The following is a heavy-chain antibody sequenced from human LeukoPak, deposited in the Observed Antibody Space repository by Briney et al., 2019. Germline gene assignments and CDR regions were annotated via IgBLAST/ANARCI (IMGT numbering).Heavy chain of an antibody. CDR3: ARVGAGALFYYDRSGYSAFDY. CDR1: GYTFTTYA. D-gene: IGHD3-22*01. J-gene: IGHJ4*02. CDR2: IIPGNGNT. V-gene: IGHV1-3*01. Sequence: GASVKVSCKASGYTFTTYAMHWVRQAPGQRLEWMGWIIPGNGNTKYSQKFQGRVTITRDTSASTAYMELSSLRSEDTAVYYCARVGAGALFYYDRSGYSAFDYWGQGTLVTVSS.